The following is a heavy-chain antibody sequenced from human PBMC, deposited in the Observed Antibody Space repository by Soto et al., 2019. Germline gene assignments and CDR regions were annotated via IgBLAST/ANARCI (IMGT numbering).Heavy chain of an antibody. V-gene: IGHV3-33*01. D-gene: IGHD3-16*01. J-gene: IGHJ4*02. CDR2: IWYDGSNK. CDR1: GFSFSSYG. CDR3: ARVSGAGYYDRTCYFDY. Sequence: GASLRPSCAASGFSFSSYGMHWVRQAPGKGLEWVAGIWYDGSNKYYGDSAKGRFTISRDNSMNTLYLEMNSLRAEDTAVYYCARVSGAGYYDRTCYFDYWGQGTLVTVSS.